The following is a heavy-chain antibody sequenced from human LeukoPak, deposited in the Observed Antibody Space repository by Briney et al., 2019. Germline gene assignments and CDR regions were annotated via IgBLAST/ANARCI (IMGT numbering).Heavy chain of an antibody. Sequence: GGSLRLSCAASGFTFSSYAMHWVRQAPGKGLEWVAVISYDGSNKYCADSVKGRFTISRDNSKNTLYLQMNSLRAEDTAVYYCARDREVRRIFGSRGFDYWGQGTLVTVSS. CDR3: ARDREVRRIFGSRGFDY. CDR1: GFTFSSYA. D-gene: IGHD3-10*01. J-gene: IGHJ4*02. V-gene: IGHV3-30-3*01. CDR2: ISYDGSNK.